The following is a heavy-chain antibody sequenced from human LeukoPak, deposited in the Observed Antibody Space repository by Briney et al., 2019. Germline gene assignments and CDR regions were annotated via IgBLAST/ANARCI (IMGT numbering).Heavy chain of an antibody. CDR1: GGTFSSYA. V-gene: IGHV1-69*04. CDR3: ARDPHYGDYHNPEGYYYCGMDV. Sequence: SVKVSCKASGGTFSSYAISWVRQAPGQGLEWMGRIIPIFGIANYAQKFQGRVTITADKSTSTAYMELSSLRSEDTAVYYCARDPHYGDYHNPEGYYYCGMDVWGQGTTVTVSS. J-gene: IGHJ6*02. CDR2: IIPIFGIA. D-gene: IGHD4-17*01.